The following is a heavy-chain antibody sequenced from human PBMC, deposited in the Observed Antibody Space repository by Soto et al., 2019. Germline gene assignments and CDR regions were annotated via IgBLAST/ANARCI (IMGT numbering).Heavy chain of an antibody. CDR1: GYTFTGYY. J-gene: IGHJ4*02. CDR3: ARGSSGWNWYYFDY. CDR2: INPNSGGT. D-gene: IGHD6-19*01. Sequence: GASVKVSCKASGYTFTGYYMHWVRQAPGQGLEWMGWINPNSGGTNYAQKFQGRVTMTRDTSISTAYMELSRLRSDDTAVYYCARGSSGWNWYYFDYWGQGTLVTVSS. V-gene: IGHV1-2*02.